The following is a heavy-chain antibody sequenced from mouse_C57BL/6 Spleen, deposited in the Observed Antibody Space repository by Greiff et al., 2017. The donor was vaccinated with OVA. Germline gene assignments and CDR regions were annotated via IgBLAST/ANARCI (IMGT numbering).Heavy chain of an antibody. V-gene: IGHV5-4*01. CDR3: AREGSTMVTTEFAY. D-gene: IGHD2-2*01. CDR1: GFTFSSYA. Sequence: DVMLVESGGGLVKPGGSLKLSCAASGFTFSSYAMSWVRQTPEKRLEWVATISDGGSYTYYPDNVKGRFTISRDNAKNNLYLQMSHLKSEDTAMYYCAREGSTMVTTEFAYWGQGTLVTVSA. CDR2: ISDGGSYT. J-gene: IGHJ3*01.